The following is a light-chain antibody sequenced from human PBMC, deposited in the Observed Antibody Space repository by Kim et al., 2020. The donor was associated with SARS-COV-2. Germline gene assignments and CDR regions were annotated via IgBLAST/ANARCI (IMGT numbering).Light chain of an antibody. CDR2: GKN. V-gene: IGLV3-19*01. CDR1: SLRSYY. J-gene: IGLJ3*02. Sequence: SSELTQDPAVSVALGQTVRITCQGDSLRSYYASWYQQKPGQAPVLVIYGKNNRPSGIPDRFSGSSSGNTASLTLTGAQAEDEAAYYCNSRDSSGNHLVFG. CDR3: NSRDSSGNHLV.